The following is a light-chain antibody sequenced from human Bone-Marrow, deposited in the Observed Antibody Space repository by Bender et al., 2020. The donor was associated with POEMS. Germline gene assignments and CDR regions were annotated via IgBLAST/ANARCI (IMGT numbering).Light chain of an antibody. V-gene: IGLV3-21*04. CDR3: HAWDSSTSDEI. CDR2: SDT. Sequence: SYVLTQPPSVSVAPGKTAIITCGGYNIGSKSVHWYQQKPGQAPRLVIYSDTERPSGVPQRFSGFNSGNTATLTISSVEAGDEADFFCHAWDSSTSDEIFGGGTKLTVL. J-gene: IGLJ2*01. CDR1: NIGSKS.